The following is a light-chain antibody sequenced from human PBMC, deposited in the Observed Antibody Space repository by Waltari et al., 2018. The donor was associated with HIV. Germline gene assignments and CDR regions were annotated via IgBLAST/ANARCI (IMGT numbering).Light chain of an antibody. Sequence: DIKMTQSPSSLSASVGDSVTLTCRASRPISTYLNWYQQTPGNAPKVLISGASSLKSGVPKRFSGSGSGTFFTLAIDGLQSEDFAIYYCQQSFLTPYTFGQGTKLELK. J-gene: IGKJ2*01. CDR3: QQSFLTPYT. V-gene: IGKV1-39*01. CDR1: RPISTY. CDR2: GAS.